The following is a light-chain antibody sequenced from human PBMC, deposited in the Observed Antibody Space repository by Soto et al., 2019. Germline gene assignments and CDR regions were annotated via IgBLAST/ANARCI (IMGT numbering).Light chain of an antibody. J-gene: IGLJ1*01. CDR2: EVS. CDR1: SSDVGGYNY. CDR3: SSYAGSNNAWV. V-gene: IGLV2-8*01. Sequence: QSALTQPPSASGSPGQSVTISCTGTSSDVGGYNYVSWYQQHPGKAPKLMIYEVSKRPSGVPDRFSGSKSGNTASLTVSGLHAEDEADYYCSSYAGSNNAWVFGTGTKVTVL.